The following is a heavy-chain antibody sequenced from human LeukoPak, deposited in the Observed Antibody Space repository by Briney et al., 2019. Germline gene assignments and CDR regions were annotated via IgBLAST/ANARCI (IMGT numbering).Heavy chain of an antibody. CDR1: GFTFSSYV. D-gene: IGHD1-26*01. V-gene: IGHV3-23*01. Sequence: GGSLRLSCAASGFTFSSYVMSWVRQAPGKGLEWGSSISSSGGGTYYADSVRGRFTISRDNSKNTLYLQVNSLRAEDTAVYYCAKDYSGTYYLIDYWGQGTLVTVSS. J-gene: IGHJ4*02. CDR3: AKDYSGTYYLIDY. CDR2: ISSSGGGT.